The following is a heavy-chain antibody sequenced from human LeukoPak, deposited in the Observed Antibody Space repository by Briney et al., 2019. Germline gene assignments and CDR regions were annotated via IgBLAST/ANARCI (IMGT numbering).Heavy chain of an antibody. V-gene: IGHV4-39*01. D-gene: IGHD2-15*01. J-gene: IGHJ5*02. CDR1: GGSISGSSYC. CDR2: IYYSGNT. CDR3: ARLPVVVVPAWFDP. Sequence: SETLSLTCTVSGGSISGSSYCWGWIRQPPGKGLEWVGSIYYSGNTYYNPSLKSRVTIFVDTSKNQFSLKPTSVTAADTALYYCARLPVVVVPAWFDPWGQGTLVTVSS.